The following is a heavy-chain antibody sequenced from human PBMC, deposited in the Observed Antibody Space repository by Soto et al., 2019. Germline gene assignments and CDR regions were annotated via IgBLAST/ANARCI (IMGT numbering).Heavy chain of an antibody. Sequence: EVQLVESGGGLVQPGSSLRLSCAASGFTFSASAIHWVRQASGKGLEWVVRVRTKNNNYATTYAASVTGRFTISRDDSRNTAFLQMSSLKTDATAIYYCTSYDNSGYFYLNYWGQGTLVTVSS. CDR1: GFTFSASA. V-gene: IGHV3-73*02. J-gene: IGHJ4*02. CDR2: VRTKNNNYAT. D-gene: IGHD3-22*01. CDR3: TSYDNSGYFYLNY.